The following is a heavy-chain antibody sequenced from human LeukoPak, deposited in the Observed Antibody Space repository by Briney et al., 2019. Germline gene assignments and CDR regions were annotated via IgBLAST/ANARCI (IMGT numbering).Heavy chain of an antibody. CDR2: ISYDGSNK. D-gene: IGHD1-1*01. CDR1: GYTFTSYG. V-gene: IGHV3-30*18. J-gene: IGHJ4*02. CDR3: VKRWTGTTIGQQDY. Sequence: SCKASGYTFTSYGISWVRQAPGKGLEWVAVISYDGSNKYYADSVKGRFTISRDNSKNTLYLQMNSLRAEDMAVYYCVKRWTGTTIGQQDYWGQGTLVTVSS.